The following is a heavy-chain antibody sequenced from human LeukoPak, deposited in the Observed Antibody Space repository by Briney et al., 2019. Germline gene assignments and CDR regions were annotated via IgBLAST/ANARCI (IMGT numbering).Heavy chain of an antibody. CDR2: ISYDGSNK. D-gene: IGHD4-17*01. V-gene: IGHV3-30*04. CDR3: ARSPYTMTTVSDY. CDR1: GFTFSSYA. Sequence: GRSLRLSCAASGFTFSSYAMHWVRQAPGKGLEWVAVISYDGSNKYYADSVKGRFTISRDNSKNTLYLQMNSLRAEDTAVYYCARSPYTMTTVSDYWGQGTLVTVSS. J-gene: IGHJ4*02.